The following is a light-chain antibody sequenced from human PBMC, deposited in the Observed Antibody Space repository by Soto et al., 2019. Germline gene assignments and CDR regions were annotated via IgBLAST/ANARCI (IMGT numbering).Light chain of an antibody. CDR3: QQYSRHWT. V-gene: IGKV1-5*03. Sequence: DIQMTQSPSTLSASVGDRVTITCRASQSIDTWLAWYQQKPGKAPKLLIYKASSLESGVPSRFSGSGSGTEFTLTISSLQPDDFATYYCQQYSRHWTFGQGTKVEIK. CDR1: QSIDTW. J-gene: IGKJ1*01. CDR2: KAS.